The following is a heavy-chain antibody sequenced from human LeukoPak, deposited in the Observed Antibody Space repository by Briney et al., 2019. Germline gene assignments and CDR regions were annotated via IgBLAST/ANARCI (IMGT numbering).Heavy chain of an antibody. D-gene: IGHD6-19*01. CDR3: ARTVAGGPFDY. V-gene: IGHV4-34*01. J-gene: IGHJ4*02. CDR2: INHSGST. Sequence: SETLSLTCAVYGGSFSGYYWSWIRQPPGKGLEWIGEINHSGSTNYNPSLKSRVTISVDTSKNQFSLKLSSVTAADTAVYYCARTVAGGPFDYWGQGTLVTVSS. CDR1: GGSFSGYY.